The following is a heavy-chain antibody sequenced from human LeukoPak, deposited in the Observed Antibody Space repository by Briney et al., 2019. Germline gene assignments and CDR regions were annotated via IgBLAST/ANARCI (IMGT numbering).Heavy chain of an antibody. CDR3: VRALLGSADY. V-gene: IGHV3-74*03. J-gene: IGHJ4*02. Sequence: QPGGSLRLSCAASGFTFSTSWMHWVRQAPGKGLVWVSRMNSDGSTTTHTDSVKGRFTIYRDNAKNTLYLQMNSLRAEDMAVYYCVRALLGSADYWGQGTLVTVSS. CDR2: MNSDGSTT. CDR1: GFTFSTSW. D-gene: IGHD7-27*01.